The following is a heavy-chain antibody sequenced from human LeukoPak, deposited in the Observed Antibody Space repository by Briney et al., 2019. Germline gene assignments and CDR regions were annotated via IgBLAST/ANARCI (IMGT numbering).Heavy chain of an antibody. CDR1: GGTFSSYA. CDR3: ARGRGPGIAAAGRFDY. J-gene: IGHJ4*02. CDR2: IIPIFGTA. Sequence: ASVKVSCKASGGTFSSYAISWVRQAPGQGLEWMGGIIPIFGTANYAQKFRGRVTITADESTSTAYMELSSLRSEDTAVYYCARGRGPGIAAAGRFDYWGQGTLVTVSS. D-gene: IGHD6-13*01. V-gene: IGHV1-69*13.